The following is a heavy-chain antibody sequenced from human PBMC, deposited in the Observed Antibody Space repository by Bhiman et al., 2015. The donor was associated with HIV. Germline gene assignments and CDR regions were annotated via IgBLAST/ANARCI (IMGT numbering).Heavy chain of an antibody. D-gene: IGHD1-26*01. CDR3: AREMGGSGSHAYGYYFDY. Sequence: QVQLVESGGGVVQPGRSLRLSCAASGFTFSSYAMHWVRQAPGKGLEWVAVISYDGSNKYYADSVKGRFTISRDNSKNTVYLQMNRLRAEDTAVHYCAREMGGSGSHAYGYYFDYWGQGTLVTVSS. CDR1: GFTFSSYA. V-gene: IGHV3-30-3*01. J-gene: IGHJ4*02. CDR2: ISYDGSNK.